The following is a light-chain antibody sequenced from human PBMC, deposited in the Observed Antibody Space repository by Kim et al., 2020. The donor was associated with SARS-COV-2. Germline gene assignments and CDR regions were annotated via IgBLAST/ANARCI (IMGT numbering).Light chain of an antibody. CDR1: QSVSSSY. CDR2: GAS. J-gene: IGKJ4*01. Sequence: PGERATLSCRASQSVSSSYLAWYQQTPGQAPRLLIYGASSRATGIPDRFSGSGSGTDFTLTISRLEPEDFAVYYCQQYGSSRLTFGGGTKVDIK. CDR3: QQYGSSRLT. V-gene: IGKV3-20*01.